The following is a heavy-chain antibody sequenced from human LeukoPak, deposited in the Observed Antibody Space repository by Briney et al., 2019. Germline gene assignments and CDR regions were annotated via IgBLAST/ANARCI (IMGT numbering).Heavy chain of an antibody. D-gene: IGHD6-13*01. CDR2: INWNGGST. CDR3: AREDAGTFDY. J-gene: IGHJ4*02. V-gene: IGHV3-20*04. CDR1: GFTFSSYS. Sequence: GGSLRLSCAASGFTFSSYSMNWVRQAPGKGLEWVSGINWNGGSTGYADSVKGRFTISRDNAKNSLYLQMNSLRAEDTALYYCAREDAGTFDYWGQGTLVTVSS.